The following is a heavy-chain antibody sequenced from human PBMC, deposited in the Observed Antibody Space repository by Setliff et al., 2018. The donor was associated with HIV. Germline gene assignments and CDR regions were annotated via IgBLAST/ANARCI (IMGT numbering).Heavy chain of an antibody. CDR2: FYFGRTT. V-gene: IGHV4-39*01. J-gene: IGHJ4*02. Sequence: SETLSLTCTVSGGSVYTASYYWAWVRQPPGKGLEWIGTFYFGRTTYYNPSLESRVTLSVDTAKNQLSLKVTSVTAADTAIYYCVRRRLVGYSFDYWGQGALVTVSS. CDR3: VRRRLVGYSFDY. CDR1: GGSVYTASYY. D-gene: IGHD6-25*01.